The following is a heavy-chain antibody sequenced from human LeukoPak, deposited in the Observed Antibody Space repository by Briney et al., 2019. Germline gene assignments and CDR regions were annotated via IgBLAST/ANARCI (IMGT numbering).Heavy chain of an antibody. D-gene: IGHD5-12*01. CDR1: GFTFSDHY. CDR2: TRNKANSYTT. CDR3: GRYSGYDSPFDY. J-gene: IGHJ4*02. V-gene: IGHV3-72*01. Sequence: GGSLRLSCAASGFTFSDHYMDWVRQAPGKGLEWVGRTRNKANSYTTEYAASVKGRFTISRDDSKNSLYLQMNSLKTEDTAVYYCGRYSGYDSPFDYWGQGTLVTVSS.